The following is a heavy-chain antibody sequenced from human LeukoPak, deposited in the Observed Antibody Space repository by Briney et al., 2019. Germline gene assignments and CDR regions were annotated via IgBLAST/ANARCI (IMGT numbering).Heavy chain of an antibody. CDR1: GGSFSGYY. CDR3: ARGGGTVKAEYFQH. Sequence: SETLSLTCAVYGGSFSGYYWSWIRQPPGKGLEWIGEINHSGSTNYNPSLKSRVTISMDTSKNQFSLKLSSVTAADTAVYYCARGGGTVKAEYFQHWGQGTLVTVSS. D-gene: IGHD4-11*01. V-gene: IGHV4-34*01. J-gene: IGHJ1*01. CDR2: INHSGST.